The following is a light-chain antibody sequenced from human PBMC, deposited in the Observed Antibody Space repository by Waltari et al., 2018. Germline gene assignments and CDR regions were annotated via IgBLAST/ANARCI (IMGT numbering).Light chain of an antibody. Sequence: QSALTQPASVSGSLGQSITISCTGTSSDIGFYNYVSWYQQHPGKAPKLIIYDVLKWPSGVSSRFSGSKSCNTASLTISGLQAEDEADYYCNSYTGYYTWVFGGGTKLTVL. J-gene: IGLJ3*02. CDR1: SSDIGFYNY. V-gene: IGLV2-14*01. CDR3: NSYTGYYTWV. CDR2: DVL.